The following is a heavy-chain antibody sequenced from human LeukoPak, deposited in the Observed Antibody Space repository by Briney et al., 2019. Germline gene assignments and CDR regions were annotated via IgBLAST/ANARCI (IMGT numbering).Heavy chain of an antibody. Sequence: PGGSLRLSCAASGFTFNTYSMNWVRQAPGKGLEWVASISGDGRATCHADSVKGRFTISRDNAKRSLYLQMNSLRAEDTAVYYCVREVCSGGRCYAAFDIWGQGTMVTVSS. V-gene: IGHV3-21*01. D-gene: IGHD2-15*01. CDR3: VREVCSGGRCYAAFDI. J-gene: IGHJ3*02. CDR2: ISGDGRAT. CDR1: GFTFNTYS.